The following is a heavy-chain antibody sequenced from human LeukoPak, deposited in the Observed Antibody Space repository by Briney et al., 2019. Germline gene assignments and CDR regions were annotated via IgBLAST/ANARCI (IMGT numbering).Heavy chain of an antibody. Sequence: GGSLRLSCAASVFTFSSYSINGVRQAPGKGLQWVSIMYSDGSTYYADSVKGRFTISRDNAKNSLYLQMNSLRAEDTAVYYCAGGSSGTYYYFDYWGRGILVTVSS. D-gene: IGHD1-26*01. CDR1: VFTFSSYS. CDR2: MYSDGST. J-gene: IGHJ4*02. CDR3: AGGSSGTYYYFDY. V-gene: IGHV3-21*01.